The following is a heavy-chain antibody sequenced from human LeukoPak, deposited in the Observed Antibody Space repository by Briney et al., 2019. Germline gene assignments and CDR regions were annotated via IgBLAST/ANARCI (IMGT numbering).Heavy chain of an antibody. CDR2: ISGSCGST. Sequence: PGGSLRLSCAASGFTFSSYAMSWVRQAPGKGLEWVSAISGSCGSTYYADSVKGRFTISRDNSKNTLYLQMNSLRAEDTAVYYCAKDYYGSGSYFPHDAFDIWGQGTMVTVSS. V-gene: IGHV3-23*01. CDR3: AKDYYGSGSYFPHDAFDI. J-gene: IGHJ3*02. D-gene: IGHD3-10*01. CDR1: GFTFSSYA.